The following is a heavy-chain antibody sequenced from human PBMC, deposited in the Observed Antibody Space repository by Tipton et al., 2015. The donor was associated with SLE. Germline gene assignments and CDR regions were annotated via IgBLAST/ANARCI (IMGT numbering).Heavy chain of an antibody. J-gene: IGHJ4*02. D-gene: IGHD4-17*01. CDR3: ASEYGDYGYDN. Sequence: QLVQSGGGLVQPGGSLRLSCAASGFTVSSNYMSWVRQAPGKGLEWVSYISGSGKTIYYADSVKGRFTISRDDAKNSVYLQMNSLRAEDTAVYYCASEYGDYGYDNWGQGTLVTVSS. CDR1: GFTVSSNY. CDR2: ISGSGKTI. V-gene: IGHV3-11*04.